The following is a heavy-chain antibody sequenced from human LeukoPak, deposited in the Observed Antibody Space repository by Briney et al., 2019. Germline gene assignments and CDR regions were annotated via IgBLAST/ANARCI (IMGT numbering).Heavy chain of an antibody. D-gene: IGHD2-15*01. CDR1: GYTFTGYY. V-gene: IGHV1-2*07. J-gene: IGHJ4*02. CDR2: INPKTGDT. Sequence: ASVNVSCKASGYTFTGYYIHWVRQSPGQGPEWMAWINPKTGDTNYAHKFQGRLTLTRDTSISTAYLQLTDLTSDDTGVFYCARGRISNWGQGTPLLVPS. CDR3: ARGRISN.